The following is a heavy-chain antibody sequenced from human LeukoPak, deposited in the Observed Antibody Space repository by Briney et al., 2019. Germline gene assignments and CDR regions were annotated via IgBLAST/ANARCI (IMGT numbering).Heavy chain of an antibody. Sequence: GGSLRLSCAASGFTFSSYSMNWVRQAPGKGLEWVLYISSSSSTIYYADSVKGRFIISRDNAKKSLYLHMNSLRDEDTAVYYCARDGGYCSSTNCHLDYWGQGTLVTASS. CDR1: GFTFSSYS. CDR3: ARDGGYCSSTNCHLDY. CDR2: ISSSSSTI. D-gene: IGHD2-2*01. V-gene: IGHV3-48*02. J-gene: IGHJ4*02.